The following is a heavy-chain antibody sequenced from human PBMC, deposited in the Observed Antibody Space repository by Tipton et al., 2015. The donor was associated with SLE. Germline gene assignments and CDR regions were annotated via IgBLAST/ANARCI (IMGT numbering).Heavy chain of an antibody. Sequence: QLVQSGAEVKKPGESLKISCEASGYSFSNNWIGWVRQTPGKGLEWMGMIYPGDSDSRYSPSFEGQAALSVDKSTSTAYLQWSSLKASDSAMYYCARLGFDYGDFEKYFQYWGQGTLVAVSS. CDR3: ARLGFDYGDFEKYFQY. V-gene: IGHV5-51*03. CDR1: GYSFSNNW. D-gene: IGHD4-17*01. J-gene: IGHJ1*01. CDR2: IYPGDSDS.